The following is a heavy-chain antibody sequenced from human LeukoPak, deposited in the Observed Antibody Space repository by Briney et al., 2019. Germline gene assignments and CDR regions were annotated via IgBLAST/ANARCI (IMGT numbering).Heavy chain of an antibody. Sequence: PGGSLRLSCAASGFTFSSYAMSWVRQAPGKGLEWVSAISGTGGRTYYADSVKGRFTISRDNSENTLYLQMNSLRADDTAVYYCAKVVGATPFDYWGQGTLVTVSS. CDR1: GFTFSSYA. CDR3: AKVVGATPFDY. CDR2: ISGTGGRT. V-gene: IGHV3-23*01. J-gene: IGHJ4*02. D-gene: IGHD1-26*01.